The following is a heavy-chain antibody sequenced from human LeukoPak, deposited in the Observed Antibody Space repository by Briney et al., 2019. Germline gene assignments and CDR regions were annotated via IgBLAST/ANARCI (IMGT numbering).Heavy chain of an antibody. CDR1: GYSISSGYY. Sequence: SETLSLTCAVSGYSISSGYYWGWIRQPPGKGLEWIGSIYHSGSTYYNPSLKSRVTISVDTSKNQFSLKLSSVTDADTAVYYCARAAAAGYNYWGQGTLVTVSS. CDR3: ARAAAAGYNY. J-gene: IGHJ4*02. D-gene: IGHD6-13*01. V-gene: IGHV4-38-2*01. CDR2: IYHSGST.